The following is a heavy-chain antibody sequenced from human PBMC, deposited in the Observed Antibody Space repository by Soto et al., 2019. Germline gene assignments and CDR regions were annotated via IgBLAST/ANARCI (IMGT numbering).Heavy chain of an antibody. J-gene: IGHJ6*02. V-gene: IGHV1-69*13. Sequence: ASVKVSCKASGGTFSSYAISWVRQAPGQGLEWMGGIIPIFGTANYAQKFQGRVTITADESTSTAYMELSSLRSEDTAVYYCARHLGGHYYDSSGPRYYGMDVWGQGTTVTVSS. D-gene: IGHD3-22*01. CDR3: ARHLGGHYYDSSGPRYYGMDV. CDR2: IIPIFGTA. CDR1: GGTFSSYA.